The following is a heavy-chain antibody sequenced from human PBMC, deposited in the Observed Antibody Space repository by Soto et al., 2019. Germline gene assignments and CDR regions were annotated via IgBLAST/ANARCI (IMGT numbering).Heavy chain of an antibody. Sequence: QVHLVESGGGVVQPGTSLRLSCVGSGFTFRSYVIPWVRQAPGKGLEWVALTSYDGSNNFYGDSVKGRFTISRHNSRNTVELQMDSLRFEDTALYYCARWGTTGGLDVWGQGTLVSVS. CDR3: ARWGTTGGLDV. CDR2: TSYDGSNN. CDR1: GFTFRSYV. J-gene: IGHJ4*02. V-gene: IGHV3-33*05. D-gene: IGHD3-16*01.